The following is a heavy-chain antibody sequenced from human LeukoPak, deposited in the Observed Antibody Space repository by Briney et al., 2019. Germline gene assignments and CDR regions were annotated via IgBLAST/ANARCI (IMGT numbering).Heavy chain of an antibody. CDR3: AKDRVAYYDFYSDLDS. CDR2: VRYDGSHK. D-gene: IGHD3-3*01. V-gene: IGHV3-30*02. J-gene: IGHJ4*02. Sequence: GGSLRLSCAASGFTFTTYGMHWVRQAPGKGLEWVAFVRYDGSHKYYGDSVRGRFTISRDDSKNTQYLQMTSLRAEDTAVYYCAKDRVAYYDFYSDLDSWGQGTLVTVSS. CDR1: GFTFTTYG.